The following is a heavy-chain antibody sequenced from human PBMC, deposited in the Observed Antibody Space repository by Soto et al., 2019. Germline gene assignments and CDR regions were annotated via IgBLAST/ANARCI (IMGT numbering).Heavy chain of an antibody. D-gene: IGHD2-2*01. Sequence: RGESLKISCKGSGYSFTSYWIGWVRQMPGKGLEWMGIIYPGDSDTRYSPSFQGQVTISADKSVSTAYLQWSSLKASDTAMYYCARGGYCSSSSCYLANWFDPWGQGTLVTVSS. CDR3: ARGGYCSSSSCYLANWFDP. CDR1: GYSFTSYW. J-gene: IGHJ5*02. CDR2: IYPGDSDT. V-gene: IGHV5-51*01.